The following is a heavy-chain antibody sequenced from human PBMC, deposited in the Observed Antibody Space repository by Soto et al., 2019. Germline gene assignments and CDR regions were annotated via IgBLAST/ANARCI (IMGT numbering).Heavy chain of an antibody. D-gene: IGHD6-13*01. V-gene: IGHV3-21*01. CDR2: ISSSSSYL. Sequence: GGSLRLSCAASGFTFSSYSMNWVRQAPGKGLEWVSSISSSSSYLYYADSVKGRFTISRDNAKNPLYLQMNSLRAEDTAVYHSARDQRYSSSPNQYWGQGTLVTVSS. CDR1: GFTFSSYS. CDR3: ARDQRYSSSPNQY. J-gene: IGHJ4*02.